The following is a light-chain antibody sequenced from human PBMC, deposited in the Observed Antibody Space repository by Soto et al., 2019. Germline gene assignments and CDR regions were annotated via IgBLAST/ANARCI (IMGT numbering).Light chain of an antibody. J-gene: IGKJ4*01. V-gene: IGKV3-20*01. CDR1: QTVSNNY. CDR2: DAS. CDR3: QQYCSNRRT. Sequence: EFELTQSPGTLSLSPGERATLSCRASQTVSNNYLASYQQKPGQPPRLMIYDASSRAAAIPDRCSGGGSGTDFSLTIIRLEPEEYAAFYCQQYCSNRRTFGRGTKVDIK.